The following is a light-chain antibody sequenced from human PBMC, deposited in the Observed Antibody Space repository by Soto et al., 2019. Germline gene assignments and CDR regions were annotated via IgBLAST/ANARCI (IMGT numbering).Light chain of an antibody. CDR3: HQYGSSPRT. CDR2: GAS. Sequence: EIVLTQSTGTLSLSPGERATLSCRASQSVSSSYLAWYQQKPGQAPRLLIYGASSRATGIPDRFSGSGSGTDFTLTISRLEPEDFAVYYCHQYGSSPRTFGQGTKVDIK. J-gene: IGKJ1*01. CDR1: QSVSSSY. V-gene: IGKV3-20*01.